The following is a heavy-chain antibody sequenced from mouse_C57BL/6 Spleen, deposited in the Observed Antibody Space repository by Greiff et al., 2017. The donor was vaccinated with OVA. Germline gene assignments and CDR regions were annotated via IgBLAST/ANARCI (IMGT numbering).Heavy chain of an antibody. Sequence: EVQLVESGAGLVKPGGSLKLSCAASGFTFSSYAMSWVRQTPEKRLEWVAYISSGGDYIYYADTVKGRFTISRDNARNTLYLQMSSLKSEDTAMYYCTRDGYGYDGFAYWGQGTLVTVSA. D-gene: IGHD2-2*01. CDR3: TRDGYGYDGFAY. V-gene: IGHV5-9-1*02. CDR2: ISSGGDYI. J-gene: IGHJ3*01. CDR1: GFTFSSYA.